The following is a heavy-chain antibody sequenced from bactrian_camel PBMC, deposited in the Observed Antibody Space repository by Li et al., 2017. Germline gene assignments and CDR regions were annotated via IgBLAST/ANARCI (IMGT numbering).Heavy chain of an antibody. CDR3: ATKSQACGLRSFLFGS. D-gene: IGHD3*01. CDR2: IWRVTGTT. Sequence: HVQLVESGGGSVEAGGSLRLSCEASQGTYFRGWFRQAPGKEREAVAVIWRVTGTTGTADSVKGRFTISHDLATNTVHLQMNSLKPEDTAMYYCATKSQACGLRSFLFGSWGQGTQVTVS. V-gene: IGHV3-3*01. J-gene: IGHJ6*01. CDR1: QGTYFR.